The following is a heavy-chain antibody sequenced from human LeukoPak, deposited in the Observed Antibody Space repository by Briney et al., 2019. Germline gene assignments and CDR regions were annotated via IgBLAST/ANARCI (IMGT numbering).Heavy chain of an antibody. CDR3: ASWINNDNY. V-gene: IGHV3-7*01. J-gene: IGHJ4*02. Sequence: GGSLRLSCEASGFTFSSSWMNWVRQAPGKGLEWVANINPDGGEKRYVDSVKGRFTIFRDNARNSLYLQMNSLRAEDTAVYYCASWINNDNYWGQGTLVTVSS. CDR2: INPDGGEK. D-gene: IGHD1-1*01. CDR1: GFTFSSSW.